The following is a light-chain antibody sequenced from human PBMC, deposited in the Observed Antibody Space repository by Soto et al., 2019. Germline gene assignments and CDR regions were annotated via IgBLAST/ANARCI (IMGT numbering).Light chain of an antibody. V-gene: IGLV2-23*02. CDR2: EVI. CDR3: CSYASSVYV. Sequence: QSALTQPASVSGSPGQSITISCTGTSSDVGSYNLVSWYQHHPGKAPKLMIYEVIKRPSGVSNRFSGSKSGNTASLTIPGLQAEDEADYYCCSYASSVYVFGTGTKVTVL. J-gene: IGLJ1*01. CDR1: SSDVGSYNL.